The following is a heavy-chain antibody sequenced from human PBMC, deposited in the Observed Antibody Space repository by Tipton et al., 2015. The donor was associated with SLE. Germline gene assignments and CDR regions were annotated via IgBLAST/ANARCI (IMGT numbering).Heavy chain of an antibody. V-gene: IGHV1-18*01. J-gene: IGHJ4*02. CDR2: ISAYNGNT. D-gene: IGHD6-13*01. Sequence: QVQLVQSGAEVKKPGASVKVSCKASGYTFTSYGISWVRQAPGQGIEWMGWISAYNGNTNYAQKLQGRVTMTTDTSTSTAYMELRSLRSDDTAVYYCARSPPEYSSSWYAPDYWGQGSLVNVSS. CDR1: GYTFTSYG. CDR3: ARSPPEYSSSWYAPDY.